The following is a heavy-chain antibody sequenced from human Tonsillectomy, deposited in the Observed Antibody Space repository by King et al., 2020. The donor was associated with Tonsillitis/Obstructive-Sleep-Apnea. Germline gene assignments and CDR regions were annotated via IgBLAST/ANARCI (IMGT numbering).Heavy chain of an antibody. J-gene: IGHJ4*02. V-gene: IGHV5-51*03. CDR3: ARYRKLGYCSSTSCPFDY. CDR1: GYSFTSYW. D-gene: IGHD2-2*01. CDR2: IYPGDSDT. Sequence: VQLVESGAEVKKPGESLKISCKGSGYSFTSYWIGWVRQMPGKGLEWMGIIYPGDSDTRYRPSFQGQVTISADKSSSTAYLQWRSLKASETAMYYCARYRKLGYCSSTSCPFDYWGQGTLVTVSS.